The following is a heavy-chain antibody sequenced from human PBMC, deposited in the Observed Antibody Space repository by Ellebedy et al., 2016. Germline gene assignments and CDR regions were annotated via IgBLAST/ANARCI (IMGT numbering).Heavy chain of an antibody. CDR3: ARHVGDPPYYYYYGMDV. CDR2: IYYSGST. CDR1: GGSISSSSYY. J-gene: IGHJ6*02. V-gene: IGHV4-39*01. D-gene: IGHD3-10*01. Sequence: SETLSLTCTVSGGSISSSSYYWGWIRQPPGKGLEWIGSIYYSGSTYYNPSLKSRVTISVDTSKNQFSLKLSSVTAADTAVYYCARHVGDPPYYYYYGMDVWGQGTTVTVSS.